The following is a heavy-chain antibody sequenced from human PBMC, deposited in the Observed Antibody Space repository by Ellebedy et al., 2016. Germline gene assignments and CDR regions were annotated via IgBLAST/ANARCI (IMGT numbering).Heavy chain of an antibody. CDR2: ISAYNGNT. J-gene: IGHJ3*02. CDR1: GYTFTSYG. Sequence: ASVKVSXXASGYTFTSYGISWVRQAPGQGLEWMGWISAYNGNTNYAQKLQGRVTMTTDTSTSTAYMELRSLRSDDTAVYYCARELAGYCSSTSCYHDAFDIWGQGTMVTVSS. CDR3: ARELAGYCSSTSCYHDAFDI. V-gene: IGHV1-18*01. D-gene: IGHD2-2*01.